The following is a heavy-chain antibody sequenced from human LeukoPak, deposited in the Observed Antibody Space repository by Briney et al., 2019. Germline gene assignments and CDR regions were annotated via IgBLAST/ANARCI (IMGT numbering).Heavy chain of an antibody. V-gene: IGHV4-34*01. J-gene: IGHJ5*02. D-gene: IGHD3-16*01. CDR3: ARSPRRAGRGTHNWFDP. CDR2: INHSGST. Sequence: SETLSLTCAVYGGSFSGYYWSWIRQPPGKGLEWIGEINHSGSTNYNPSLKSRVTISVDTSKNQFSLKLSSVTAADTAVYYCARSPRRAGRGTHNWFDPWGQGTLVTVSS. CDR1: GGSFSGYY.